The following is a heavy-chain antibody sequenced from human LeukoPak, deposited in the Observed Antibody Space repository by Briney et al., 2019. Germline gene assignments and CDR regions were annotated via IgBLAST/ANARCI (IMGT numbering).Heavy chain of an antibody. CDR2: MNASGST. Sequence: SETLSLTCAVYGGSFSGYYWTRIRQTPEKGLEWIGAMNASGSTSYNPYLKSRVTISVETSKNQFSLKLSSVTAADTAVYYCARGRQDVTMIVVVMTAVSYYLDVWGKGTTVTVS. J-gene: IGHJ6*03. CDR3: ARGRQDVTMIVVVMTAVSYYLDV. V-gene: IGHV4-34*01. D-gene: IGHD3-22*01. CDR1: GGSFSGYY.